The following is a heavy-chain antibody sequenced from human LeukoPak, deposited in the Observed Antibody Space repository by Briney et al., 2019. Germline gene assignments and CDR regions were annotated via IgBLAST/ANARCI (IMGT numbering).Heavy chain of an antibody. V-gene: IGHV3-30*19. J-gene: IGHJ4*02. D-gene: IGHD5-18*01. CDR3: AKDRYSYAFEYSDS. CDR1: GFTFSSYG. Sequence: GGSLRLSCAASGFTFSSYGMHWVRQAPGKGLEWVAVISLDGNNEYYADSVKGRFTISRDNSKNTLSLQVSSLRTEDTAVYYCAKDRYSYAFEYSDSWGQGTLVTVSS. CDR2: ISLDGNNE.